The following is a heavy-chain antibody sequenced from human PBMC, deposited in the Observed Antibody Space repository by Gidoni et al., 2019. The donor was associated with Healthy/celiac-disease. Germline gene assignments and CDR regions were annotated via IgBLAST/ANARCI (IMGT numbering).Heavy chain of an antibody. CDR1: GGTFSSYA. J-gene: IGHJ4*02. CDR2: IIPIFGTA. D-gene: IGHD3-16*01. Sequence: QAQPLQSGAEVTKPGSSVKVSCRASGGTFSSYAISWVRQAPGQGLEWMGGIIPIFGTANYAQKFQGRVTITADKSTSTADMELSSLRSEDTAVYYCAREGGGPDNYWGQGTLVTVFS. V-gene: IGHV1-69*06. CDR3: AREGGGPDNY.